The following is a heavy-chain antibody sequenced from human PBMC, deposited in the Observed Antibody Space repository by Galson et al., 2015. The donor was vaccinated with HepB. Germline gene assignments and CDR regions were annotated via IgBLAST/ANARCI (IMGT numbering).Heavy chain of an antibody. CDR1: GFTFSSYG. D-gene: IGHD3-10*01. CDR3: AKALYYHGSGSYYPFGP. CDR2: IRYDGSNK. Sequence: SLRLSCAASGFTFSSYGMHWVRQAPGKGLEWVAFIRYDGSNKYYADTVKGRFTNSRDNSKNTLYLQMNSLRAEDTAVYYCAKALYYHGSGSYYPFGPWGQGTLVTVSS. V-gene: IGHV3-30*02. J-gene: IGHJ5*02.